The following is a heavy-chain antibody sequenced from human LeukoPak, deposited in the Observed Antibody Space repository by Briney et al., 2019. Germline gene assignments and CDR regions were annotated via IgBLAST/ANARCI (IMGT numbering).Heavy chain of an antibody. D-gene: IGHD3-3*01. Sequence: PSETLSLTCSVSGGSMNTHYWNWIRQPAGKGLEWIGRIYTSGSTNHNPSLKSRVIMSLDTSKSQFSLSLSSVTAADTAVYYCARDNNGLYFGVRGFDIWGQGKVVIVSS. CDR3: ARDNNGLYFGVRGFDI. V-gene: IGHV4-4*07. CDR2: IYTSGST. J-gene: IGHJ3*02. CDR1: GGSMNTHY.